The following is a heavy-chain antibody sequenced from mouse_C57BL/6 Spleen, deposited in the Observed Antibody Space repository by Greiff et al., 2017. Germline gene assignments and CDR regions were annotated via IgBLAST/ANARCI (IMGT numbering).Heavy chain of an antibody. Sequence: QVQLQQSGAELVRPGASVTLSCKASGYTFTDYEMHWVKQTPVHGLEWIGAIDPATGGTAYNQKFKGKAILTADKSSSTAYMELRSLTAEDSAVYYCTNDYDAWFAYWGQGTLVTVSA. CDR1: GYTFTDYE. V-gene: IGHV1-15*01. CDR2: IDPATGGT. CDR3: TNDYDAWFAY. D-gene: IGHD2-4*01. J-gene: IGHJ3*01.